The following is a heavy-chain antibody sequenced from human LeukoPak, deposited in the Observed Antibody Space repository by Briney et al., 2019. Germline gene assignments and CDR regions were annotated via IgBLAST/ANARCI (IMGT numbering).Heavy chain of an antibody. V-gene: IGHV3-23*01. CDR2: LNETGETT. D-gene: IGHD6-13*01. CDR1: GFSFSSHA. CDR3: SKQLLVGG. Sequence: PGGSLRLSCVASGFSFSSHAMNWVRQAPGKGLEWISSLNETGETTDYAGSVRGRFTISRDNSKNTLYLQMNSLRADDTAVYYCSKQLLVGGWGQGTLVTVSS. J-gene: IGHJ4*02.